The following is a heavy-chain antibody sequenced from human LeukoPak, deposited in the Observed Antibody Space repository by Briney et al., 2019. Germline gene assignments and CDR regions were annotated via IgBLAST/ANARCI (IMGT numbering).Heavy chain of an antibody. D-gene: IGHD1-1*01. CDR2: ISSGTINHS. CDR1: GFIFGDYY. J-gene: IGHJ3*02. V-gene: IGHV3-11*06. Sequence: GGTLRLSCKASGFIFGDYYMDWIRQAPGKGLECLSYISSGTINHSNYADSVKGRFTISRDNARNSLYLQMNSLRGEDTAVYYCARTQLDLDGFDIWGQGTTVTVSS. CDR3: ARTQLDLDGFDI.